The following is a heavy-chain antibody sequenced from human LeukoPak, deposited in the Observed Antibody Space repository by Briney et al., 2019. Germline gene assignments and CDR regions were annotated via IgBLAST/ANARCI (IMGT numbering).Heavy chain of an antibody. Sequence: SETLSLTCAVYGGSFSGYYWSWIRQPPGKGLEWIGEINHSGSTNYNPSLKSRVTISVDTSKNQFSLKLSSVTAADTAVYYCARVDRSGSGYDLDNWFDPWGQGTLVTVSS. D-gene: IGHD5-12*01. V-gene: IGHV4-34*01. CDR1: GGSFSGYY. J-gene: IGHJ5*02. CDR2: INHSGST. CDR3: ARVDRSGSGYDLDNWFDP.